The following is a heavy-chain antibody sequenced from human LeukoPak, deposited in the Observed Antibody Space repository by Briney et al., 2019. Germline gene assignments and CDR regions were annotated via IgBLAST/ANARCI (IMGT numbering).Heavy chain of an antibody. CDR2: IIPILGIA. D-gene: IGHD3-9*01. CDR3: ARWGDQSFRGANFDWLLIPFHYYYYGMDV. J-gene: IGHJ6*02. Sequence: GASVKVSCKASGGTFSSYAISWVRQAPGQGLEWMGRIIPILGIANYAQKSQGRVTITADKSTSTAYMELSSLRSEDTAVYYCARWGDQSFRGANFDWLLIPFHYYYYGMDVWGQGTTVTVSS. V-gene: IGHV1-69*04. CDR1: GGTFSSYA.